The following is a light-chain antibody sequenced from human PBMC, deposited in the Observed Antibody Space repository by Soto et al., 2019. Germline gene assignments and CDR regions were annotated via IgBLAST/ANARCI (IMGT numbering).Light chain of an antibody. Sequence: QAVLTQPPSASGTPGQRVAISCSGSSSNIGSNTVNWYQQLPGTAPKLLIYSENQRPSGVPDRFSGSRSGTSASLAISGLQSEDEADYYFATWDDRLNGYVFGTGTKVTVL. CDR1: SSNIGSNT. J-gene: IGLJ1*01. V-gene: IGLV1-44*01. CDR2: SEN. CDR3: ATWDDRLNGYV.